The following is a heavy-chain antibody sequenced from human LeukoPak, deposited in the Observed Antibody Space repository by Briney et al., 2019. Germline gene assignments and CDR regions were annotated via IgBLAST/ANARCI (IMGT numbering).Heavy chain of an antibody. CDR3: ARGRRPLLDY. J-gene: IGHJ4*02. V-gene: IGHV4-59*01. CDR2: IYYSGST. CDR1: GVSISSYY. Sequence: SETLSLTCTVSGVSISSYYWSWIRQPPGKGLEWIGYIYYSGSTNYNPSLKSRVTISVDTSKNQFSLKLSSVTAADTAVYYCARGRRPLLDYWGQGTLVTVSS.